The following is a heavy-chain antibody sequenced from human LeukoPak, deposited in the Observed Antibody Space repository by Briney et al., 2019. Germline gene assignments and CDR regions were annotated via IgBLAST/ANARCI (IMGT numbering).Heavy chain of an antibody. D-gene: IGHD5-24*01. V-gene: IGHV3-30*02. CDR2: IRYDGSNK. J-gene: IGHJ6*03. CDR1: GFTFSSYG. Sequence: GGSLRLSCAASGFTFSSYGMHWVRQAPGKGLEWVAFIRYDGSNKYYADSVKDRFTISLDNSKNTLYLQMNSLRDEDTAVYYCAKRGVEMATIYYMDVWGKGTAVT. CDR3: AKRGVEMATIYYMDV.